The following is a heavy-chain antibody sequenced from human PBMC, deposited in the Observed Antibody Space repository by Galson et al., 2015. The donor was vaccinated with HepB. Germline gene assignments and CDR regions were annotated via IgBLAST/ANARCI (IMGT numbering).Heavy chain of an antibody. Sequence: SLRLSCAASGFTFSSYSMNWVRQAPGKGLEWVSSISSSSSYIYYADSVKGRFTISRDNAKNSLYLQMNSLRAEDTAVYYCARPPYITIFGVPSYVGPHRYMDVWGKGTTVTVSS. D-gene: IGHD3-3*01. V-gene: IGHV3-21*01. CDR3: ARPPYITIFGVPSYVGPHRYMDV. CDR2: ISSSSSYI. J-gene: IGHJ6*03. CDR1: GFTFSSYS.